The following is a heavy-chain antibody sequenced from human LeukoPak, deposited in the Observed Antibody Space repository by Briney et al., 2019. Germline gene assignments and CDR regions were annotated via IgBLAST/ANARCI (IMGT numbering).Heavy chain of an antibody. V-gene: IGHV3-23*01. CDR2: ISGSGGST. D-gene: IGHD6-13*01. Sequence: GGSLRLSCAASGFTFSSYAMSWVRQAPGKGLEWVSAISGSGGSTYYADSVQGRFTISRDNSKNTLYLQMNSLRAEDTAVYYCAKDLRVGKRAAADASNWFDPWGQGTLVTVSS. J-gene: IGHJ5*02. CDR1: GFTFSSYA. CDR3: AKDLRVGKRAAADASNWFDP.